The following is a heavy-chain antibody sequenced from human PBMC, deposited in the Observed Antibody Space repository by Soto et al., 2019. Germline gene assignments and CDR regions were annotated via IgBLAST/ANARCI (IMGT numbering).Heavy chain of an antibody. D-gene: IGHD3-10*02. Sequence: KDQEWIGYIYNSGSTNYNPTLKSRVTISVDTSKNQFSRELRSVTAADTAVYFCVFFFQAEDGIRDVRSVSAFLLNRSSDL. V-gene: IGHV4-59*01. CDR2: IYNSGST. J-gene: IGHJ2*01. CDR3: VFFFQAEDGIRDVRSVSAFLLNRSSDL.